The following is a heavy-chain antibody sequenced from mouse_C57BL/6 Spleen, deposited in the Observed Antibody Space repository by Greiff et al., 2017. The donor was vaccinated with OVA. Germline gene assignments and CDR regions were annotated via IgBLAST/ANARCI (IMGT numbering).Heavy chain of an antibody. J-gene: IGHJ2*01. CDR3: VCIHGYDYFDY. V-gene: IGHV1-66*01. Sequence: QVHVKQSGPELVKPGASVKISCKASGYSFTSYYIHWVKQRPGQGLEWIGWIYPGSGNTKYNEQFKGKATLTADTSSSTSYMQLSSLTSEDSTVYYGVCIHGYDYFDYWGQGTTLTVSS. CDR1: GYSFTSYY. D-gene: IGHD2-2*01. CDR2: IYPGSGNT.